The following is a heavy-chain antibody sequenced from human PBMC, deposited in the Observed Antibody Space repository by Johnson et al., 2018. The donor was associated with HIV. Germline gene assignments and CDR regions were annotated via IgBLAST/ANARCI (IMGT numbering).Heavy chain of an antibody. J-gene: IGHJ3*02. CDR2: IYDGGTT. Sequence: EQLVESGGGVVRPGGSLRLSCAASGFTVSINYMSWVRQAPGKGLEWVSFIYDGGTTYYADSVKGRITISRDNSKNTLYLQMNSLRAEDTALYYCARGGRAKDAFDMWGQGTMVIVSS. CDR3: ARGGRAKDAFDM. D-gene: IGHD3-16*01. V-gene: IGHV3-66*02. CDR1: GFTVSINY.